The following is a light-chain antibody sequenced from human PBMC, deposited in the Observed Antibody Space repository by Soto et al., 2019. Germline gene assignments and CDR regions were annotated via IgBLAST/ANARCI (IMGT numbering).Light chain of an antibody. CDR1: QYISTY. J-gene: IGKJ1*01. CDR2: AAS. Sequence: DLQMTQSPSSLSASVRDRVTITCRASQYISTYLNWYQQKPGKAPKLLIYAASILQSGFPSRFSVSGSGTDFTLTINGLQPEDFATYFCQQSFSTSRTFGQGTKVELK. CDR3: QQSFSTSRT. V-gene: IGKV1-39*01.